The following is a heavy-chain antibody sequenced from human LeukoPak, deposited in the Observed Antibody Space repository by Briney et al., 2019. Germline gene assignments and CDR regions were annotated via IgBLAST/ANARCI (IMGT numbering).Heavy chain of an antibody. CDR1: GGSISSSSYY. Sequence: SETLSLTCTVSGGSISSSSYYWGWIRQPPGKGLEWVGLIFDSGSTYYNPSLKSRVTISVDTSKNQFSLKLSSVTAADTAVYYCARDGEYSSGWWDYWGQGTLVTVSS. J-gene: IGHJ4*02. CDR2: IFDSGST. CDR3: ARDGEYSSGWWDY. V-gene: IGHV4-39*07. D-gene: IGHD6-19*01.